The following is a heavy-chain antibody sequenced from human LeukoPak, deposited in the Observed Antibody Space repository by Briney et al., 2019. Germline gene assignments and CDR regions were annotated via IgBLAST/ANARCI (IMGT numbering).Heavy chain of an antibody. CDR1: GYTFTSYG. D-gene: IGHD2-2*01. Sequence: ASVKVSCKASGYTFTSYGISWVRQAPGQGLEWMGWISAYNGNTNYAQKLQGRVTMTTDTSTSTAYMELRSLRSDDTAVYYCASSRSYPYYYYGMDVWGQGTTVTVSS. CDR2: ISAYNGNT. V-gene: IGHV1-18*01. CDR3: ASSRSYPYYYYGMDV. J-gene: IGHJ6*02.